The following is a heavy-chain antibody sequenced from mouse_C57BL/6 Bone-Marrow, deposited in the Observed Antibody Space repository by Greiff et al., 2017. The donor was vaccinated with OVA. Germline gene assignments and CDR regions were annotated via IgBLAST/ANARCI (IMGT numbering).Heavy chain of an antibody. CDR3: ARERGRRYSLAY. Sequence: VQLQQSGPELVKPGASVKISCKASGYTFTDYYMNWVKQSHGQSLEWIGDINPNNGGTSYTQKFQGKATLTVDTSSSTAYMELRSLTSEDSAFYYSARERGRRYSLAYWGQGTLVTVSA. CDR2: INPNNGGT. J-gene: IGHJ3*01. V-gene: IGHV1-26*01. CDR1: GYTFTDYY. D-gene: IGHD1-1*01.